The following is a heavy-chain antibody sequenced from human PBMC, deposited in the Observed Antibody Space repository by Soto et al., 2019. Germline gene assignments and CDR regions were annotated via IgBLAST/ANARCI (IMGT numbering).Heavy chain of an antibody. V-gene: IGHV1-18*01. J-gene: IGHJ5*02. D-gene: IGHD2-2*01. CDR2: ISAYNGNT. Sequence: GASVKVSCKASGYTFTSYAMHWVRQAPGQGLEWMGWISAYNGNTNYAQKLQGRVTMTTDTSTSTAYMELRSLRSDDTAVYYCARADFVGYCISTSCYGNWFDPWGQGTLVTVSS. CDR1: GYTFTSYA. CDR3: ARADFVGYCISTSCYGNWFDP.